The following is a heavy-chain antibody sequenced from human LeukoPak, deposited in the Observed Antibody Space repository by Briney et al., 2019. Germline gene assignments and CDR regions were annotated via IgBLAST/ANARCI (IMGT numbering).Heavy chain of an antibody. V-gene: IGHV3-73*01. CDR2: IRSTANTYAA. J-gene: IGHJ4*02. CDR3: TRLTDLAGTYDYVGFDY. D-gene: IGHD3-16*01. CDR1: GFTFSDSA. Sequence: GGSLKLSCAASGFTFSDSAIHWVRQASGKGLEWVGRIRSTANTYAAAYAASVKGRFTISRDDSKNTAYLQMNSLKPEDTAVYYCTRLTDLAGTYDYVGFDYWGQGTLVTVSS.